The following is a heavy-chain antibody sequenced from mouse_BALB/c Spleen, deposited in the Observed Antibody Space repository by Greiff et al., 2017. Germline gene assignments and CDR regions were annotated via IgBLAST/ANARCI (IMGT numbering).Heavy chain of an antibody. CDR3: AREGYYGSGTWFAY. D-gene: IGHD1-1*01. J-gene: IGHJ3*01. CDR1: GFSLTGYG. CDR2: IWGDGST. V-gene: IGHV2-6-7*01. Sequence: VQLQESGPGLVAPSQSLSITCTVSGFSLTGYGVNWVRQPPGKGLEWLGMIWGDGSTDYNSALKSRLSISKDNSKSQVFLKMNSLQTDDTARYYCAREGYYGSGTWFAYWGQGTLVTVSA.